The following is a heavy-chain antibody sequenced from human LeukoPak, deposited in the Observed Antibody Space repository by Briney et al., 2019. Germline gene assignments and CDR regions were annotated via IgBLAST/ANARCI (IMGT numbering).Heavy chain of an antibody. Sequence: SETLSLTCTVSGYSISSGYYWGWIRQPPGKGLEWIGEINHSGSTNYNPSLKSRVTISVDTSKSQFSLKPSSVTAADTAVYYCALGSSQYGSGSYSVSDWFDPWGQGTLVTVSS. CDR3: ALGSSQYGSGSYSVSDWFDP. CDR2: INHSGST. V-gene: IGHV4-38-2*02. D-gene: IGHD3-10*01. CDR1: GYSISSGYY. J-gene: IGHJ5*02.